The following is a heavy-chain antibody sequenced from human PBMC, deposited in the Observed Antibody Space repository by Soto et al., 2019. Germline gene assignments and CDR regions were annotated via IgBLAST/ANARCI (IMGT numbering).Heavy chain of an antibody. CDR2: FDPEDGET. J-gene: IGHJ6*02. CDR1: GYTLTELS. Sequence: GASVKVSCKVSGYTLTELSMHWVRQAPGKGLEWMGGFDPEDGETIYAQKFQGRVTMTADTSTDTAYMELSSLRSEDTAVYYCAREYGSGQGYYYYGMDVWGQGTTVTVSS. D-gene: IGHD3-10*01. CDR3: AREYGSGQGYYYYGMDV. V-gene: IGHV1-24*01.